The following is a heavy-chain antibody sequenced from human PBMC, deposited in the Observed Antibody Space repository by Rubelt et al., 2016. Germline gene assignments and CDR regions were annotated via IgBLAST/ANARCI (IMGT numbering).Heavy chain of an antibody. D-gene: IGHD5-12*01. Sequence: QVQLVQSGAEVKKPGASVKVSCKASGYTFTGYYMHWVRQAPGQGLEWMGWTNPNSGGTNYAHKFQGRVTMTRETSVSTAYMELSRLTSDETAVYYCARGNSGYDYGLDYWGQGTLVTVSS. CDR1: GYTFTGYY. CDR3: ARGNSGYDYGLDY. J-gene: IGHJ4*02. CDR2: TNPNSGGT. V-gene: IGHV1-2*07.